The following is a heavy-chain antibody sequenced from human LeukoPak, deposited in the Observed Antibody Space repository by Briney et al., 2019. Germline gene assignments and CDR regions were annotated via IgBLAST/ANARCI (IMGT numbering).Heavy chain of an antibody. V-gene: IGHV3-30*18. J-gene: IGHJ2*01. CDR1: GFTFSSYG. Sequence: PGGSLTLSCTASGFTFSSYGMHWVRQAPGRGLEWVAIISYDGSNKYYAASVQGRFNISRDNSKNTMNLQMNSLRAEDTAVYYCEKDLGGGSGCYDLWGRGTLVTVSS. CDR3: EKDLGGGSGCYDL. D-gene: IGHD6-19*01. CDR2: ISYDGSNK.